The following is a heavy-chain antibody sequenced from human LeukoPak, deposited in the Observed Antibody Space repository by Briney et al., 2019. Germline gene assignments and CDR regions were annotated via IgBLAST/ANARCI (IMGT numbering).Heavy chain of an antibody. CDR3: ARESHPTFGSSWSRGYFDY. D-gene: IGHD6-13*01. CDR2: ISGSGGST. Sequence: PGGSLRLSCAAAGFTFSNYAMTWVRQAPGKGLEWVSSISGSGGSTYYADSVKGRFTISRDNSKNTLYLQMNSLRAEDTAVYYCARESHPTFGSSWSRGYFDYWGQGTLVTVSS. CDR1: GFTFSNYA. J-gene: IGHJ4*02. V-gene: IGHV3-23*01.